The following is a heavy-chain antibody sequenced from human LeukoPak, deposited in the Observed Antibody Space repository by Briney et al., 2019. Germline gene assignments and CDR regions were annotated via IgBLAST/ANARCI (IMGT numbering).Heavy chain of an antibody. CDR2: INHSGST. CDR1: GGSFSGYY. V-gene: IGHV4-34*01. Sequence: PSETLSLTCAVSGGSFSGYYWSWIRRPPGKGLEWIGEINHSGSTNYNPSLKSRVTISGDTSNNQFALRLSSVTAADTAVYYCARLDPEYGSSGFSPWIDPWGQGTLVTVSS. CDR3: ARLDPEYGSSGFSPWIDP. J-gene: IGHJ5*02. D-gene: IGHD3-22*01.